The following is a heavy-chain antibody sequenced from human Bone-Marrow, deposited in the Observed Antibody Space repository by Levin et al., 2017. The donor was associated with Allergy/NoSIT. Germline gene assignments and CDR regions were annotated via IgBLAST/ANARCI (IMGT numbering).Heavy chain of an antibody. V-gene: IGHV3-30*18. CDR3: AKEYDILTGYYSDAFDI. D-gene: IGHD3-9*01. CDR1: GFTFSSYG. CDR2: ISYDGSNK. Sequence: PGGSLRLSCAASGFTFSSYGMHWVRQAPGKGLEWVAVISYDGSNKYYADSVKGRFTISRDNSKNTLYLQMNSLRAEDTAVYYCAKEYDILTGYYSDAFDIWGQGTMVTVSS. J-gene: IGHJ3*02.